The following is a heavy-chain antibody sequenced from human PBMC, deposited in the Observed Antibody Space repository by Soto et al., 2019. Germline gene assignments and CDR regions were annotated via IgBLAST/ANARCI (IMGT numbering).Heavy chain of an antibody. V-gene: IGHV4-59*01. J-gene: IGHJ4*02. Sequence: SETLSLTCTVSNGSISTYYWIWIRQPPGRSLEWIGHIYYTGSPTYNPSLKSRVTISENTSKKTVSLTLISVTAEDTAVYYCARSRSTRQPFDYWGRGTLVTVSS. D-gene: IGHD5-12*01. CDR1: NGSISTYY. CDR2: IYYTGSP. CDR3: ARSRSTRQPFDY.